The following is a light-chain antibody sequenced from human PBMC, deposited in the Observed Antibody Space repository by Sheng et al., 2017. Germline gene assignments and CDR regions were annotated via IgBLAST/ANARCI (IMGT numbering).Light chain of an antibody. V-gene: IGKV3-20*01. CDR3: QQYGGSRT. CDR2: GVS. CDR1: QSVSSSY. Sequence: EIVLTQSPGTLSLSPGERATLSCRASQSVSSSYLAWYQQKPGQAPRLLIYGVSSRATGIPDRFSGSGSGTDFTLTISRLEPEDFAVYYCQQYGGSRTFGQGTKVEI. J-gene: IGKJ1*01.